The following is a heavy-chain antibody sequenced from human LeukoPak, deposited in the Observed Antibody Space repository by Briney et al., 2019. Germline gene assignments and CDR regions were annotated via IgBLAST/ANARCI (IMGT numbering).Heavy chain of an antibody. Sequence: ASVKVSCKASGYTFTSYGISWVRQAPGQGLEWMGWISAYNGNTNYAQKLQGRVTMTTDTSTSTAYMELRSLRSDDTAVYYCARDRQPNSSSWPWPYYYYYGMDVWGQGTTVTVSS. J-gene: IGHJ6*02. CDR2: ISAYNGNT. V-gene: IGHV1-18*01. CDR1: GYTFTSYG. CDR3: ARDRQPNSSSWPWPYYYYYGMDV. D-gene: IGHD6-13*01.